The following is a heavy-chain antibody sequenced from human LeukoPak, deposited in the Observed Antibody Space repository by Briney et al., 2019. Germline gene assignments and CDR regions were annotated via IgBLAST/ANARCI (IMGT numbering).Heavy chain of an antibody. CDR2: INAGNGNT. V-gene: IGHV1-3*01. CDR3: AGGLLRFYGMDV. J-gene: IGHJ6*02. D-gene: IGHD3-16*01. Sequence: GASVKVSCKASGYTFTSYAMHWVRQAPGQRLEWMGWINAGNGNTKYSQKFQGRVTITRDTSASTAYMELSSLRSEDTAVYYCAGGLLRFYGMDVWGQGTTVTVSS. CDR1: GYTFTSYA.